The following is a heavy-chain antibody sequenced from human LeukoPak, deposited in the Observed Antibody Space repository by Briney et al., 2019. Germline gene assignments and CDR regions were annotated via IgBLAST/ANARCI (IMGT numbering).Heavy chain of an antibody. CDR2: ISVYNGNT. CDR3: ARDGYRLSGYFYYMDV. Sequence: ASVKVSCKASGYTFTSYGISWVRQAPGQGLEWMGWISVYNGNTNYAQKLQGRVTMTTDTSTSTAYMELRSLRSDDTAVYYCARDGYRLSGYFYYMDVWGKGTTVTVSS. CDR1: GYTFTSYG. D-gene: IGHD2-2*03. J-gene: IGHJ6*03. V-gene: IGHV1-18*01.